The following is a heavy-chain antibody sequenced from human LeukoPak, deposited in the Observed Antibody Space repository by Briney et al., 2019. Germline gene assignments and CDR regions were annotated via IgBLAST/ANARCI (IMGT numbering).Heavy chain of an antibody. Sequence: GGSLRLSCSASEFTFSIYSMNWVRQSPGKGLEWVSSLSSGSSYIYYADSVKSRFTISRDNAKNRLYLRMNSLRAEDTAVYYCARDLGAYCSGGSCTFDNWGQGTLVTVSS. CDR2: LSSGSSYI. D-gene: IGHD2-15*01. V-gene: IGHV3-21*06. CDR1: EFTFSIYS. J-gene: IGHJ4*02. CDR3: ARDLGAYCSGGSCTFDN.